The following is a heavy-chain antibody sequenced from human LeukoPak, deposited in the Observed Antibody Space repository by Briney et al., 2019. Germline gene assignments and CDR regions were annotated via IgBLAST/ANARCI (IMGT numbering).Heavy chain of an antibody. Sequence: GASVKVSCKASGYTFTSYDINWVRQATGQGLEWMGWMNPNSGNTGYAQKFQGRVTMTRNTSISTAYMELSSLRSEDTAVYYCARGLHYYDSSGYYYGDFDYWGQGTLVTVSS. CDR2: MNPNSGNT. J-gene: IGHJ4*02. V-gene: IGHV1-8*01. D-gene: IGHD3-22*01. CDR3: ARGLHYYDSSGYYYGDFDY. CDR1: GYTFTSYD.